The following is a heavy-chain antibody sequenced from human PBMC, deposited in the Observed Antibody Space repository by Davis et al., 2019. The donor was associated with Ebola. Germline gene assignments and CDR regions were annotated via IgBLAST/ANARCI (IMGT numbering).Heavy chain of an antibody. CDR2: VYSVGST. V-gene: IGHV3-53*04. Sequence: PGGSLRLSCAASGFTVSSYYMNWVRQAPGKGLEWVSVVYSVGSTFYADSVKGRFTISRHISKNTLYLQMNSLRPEDTAVYYCARETRDRDSGDYGRFYPWGQGTLVTVSS. CDR3: ARETRDRDSGDYGRFYP. J-gene: IGHJ5*02. D-gene: IGHD4-17*01. CDR1: GFTVSSYY.